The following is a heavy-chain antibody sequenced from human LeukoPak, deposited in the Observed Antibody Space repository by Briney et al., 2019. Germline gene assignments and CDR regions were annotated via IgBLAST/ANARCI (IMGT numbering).Heavy chain of an antibody. CDR1: GFTFSSYS. J-gene: IGHJ3*02. CDR3: ARESSSGWYDAFDI. Sequence: PGGSLRLSCAASGFTFSSYSMNWVRQAPGKGLEWVSSISSSSSYIYYADSVKGRFTISRDNAKNSLYLQMNSLRAEDTAVYYCARESSSGWYDAFDIWGQGTMVTVSS. D-gene: IGHD6-19*01. V-gene: IGHV3-21*01. CDR2: ISSSSSYI.